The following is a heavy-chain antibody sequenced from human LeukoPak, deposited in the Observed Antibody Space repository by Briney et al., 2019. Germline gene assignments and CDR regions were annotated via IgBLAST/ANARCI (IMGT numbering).Heavy chain of an antibody. Sequence: SETLSLTCTVSGGSISSSSYYWGWIRQPPGKGLEWIGRIYYSGSTYYNPSLKSRVTISVDTSKNQFSLKLSSVTAADTAVYYCARGRAVLRYFDWLSSRPLFDYWGQGTLVTVSS. D-gene: IGHD3-9*01. V-gene: IGHV4-39*07. CDR1: GGSISSSSYY. CDR3: ARGRAVLRYFDWLSSRPLFDY. CDR2: IYYSGST. J-gene: IGHJ4*02.